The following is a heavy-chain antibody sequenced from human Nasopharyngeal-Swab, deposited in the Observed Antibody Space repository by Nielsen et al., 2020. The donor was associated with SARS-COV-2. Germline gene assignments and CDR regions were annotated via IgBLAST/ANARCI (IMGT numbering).Heavy chain of an antibody. V-gene: IGHV3-30*03. Sequence: GESLKISCAASGYTFSSYWMHWVRQAPGKGLEWMAVISYDGSNKYYADSVKGRFTISRDNSKNTLYLQMNSLRAEDTAVYYCAREAQTGYSSGWTYYYYGMDVWGQGTTVTVSS. CDR1: GYTFSSYW. CDR2: ISYDGSNK. CDR3: AREAQTGYSSGWTYYYYGMDV. D-gene: IGHD6-19*01. J-gene: IGHJ6*02.